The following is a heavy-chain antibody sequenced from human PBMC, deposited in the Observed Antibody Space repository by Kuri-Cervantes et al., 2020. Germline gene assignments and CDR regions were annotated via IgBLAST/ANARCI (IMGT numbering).Heavy chain of an antibody. CDR1: GFTFSSYA. CDR3: ARHDWFES. V-gene: IGHV3-53*01. J-gene: IGHJ5*01. CDR2: IYSNGRT. Sequence: GESLKISCAASGFTFSSYAMHWVRQAPGKGLEWVSVIYSNGRTYYADSVKGRFTISRDNSKNSLYLQMNSLRVEDTALYYCARHDWFESWGQGTRVTVSS.